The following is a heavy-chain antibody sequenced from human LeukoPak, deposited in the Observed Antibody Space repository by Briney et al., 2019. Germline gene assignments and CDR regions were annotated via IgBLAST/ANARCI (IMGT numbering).Heavy chain of an antibody. D-gene: IGHD2-2*01. V-gene: IGHV4-34*01. CDR2: IDHSGST. J-gene: IGHJ5*02. CDR3: AIHIVVVPAAKKKNWFDP. Sequence: KPSETLSLTCAVYGGSFSGYYWCWIRQPPGKGLEWIGEIDHSGSTNYNPSLKSRVTISVDTSKNQFSLKLSSVTAADTAVYYCAIHIVVVPAAKKKNWFDPWGQGTLVTVSS. CDR1: GGSFSGYY.